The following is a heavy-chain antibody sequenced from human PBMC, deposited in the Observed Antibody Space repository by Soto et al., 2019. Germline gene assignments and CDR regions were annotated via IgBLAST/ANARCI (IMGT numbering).Heavy chain of an antibody. V-gene: IGHV3-9*01. J-gene: IGHJ4*02. CDR2: ISWNSGSL. CDR3: AKDGGYCISTSCDANFDD. Sequence: EVQLVESGGGLVQPGRSLRLSCAASGFTFDDYAMHWVRQAPGKGLEWVSGISWNSGSLGYADSVKGRFTIYRDNATNSLYLQMNSLRAEDTALYYCAKDGGYCISTSCDANFDDWGQGTLVTVSS. D-gene: IGHD2-2*01. CDR1: GFTFDDYA.